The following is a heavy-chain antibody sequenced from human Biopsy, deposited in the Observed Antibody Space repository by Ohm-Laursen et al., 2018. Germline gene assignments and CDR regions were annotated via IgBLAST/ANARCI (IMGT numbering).Heavy chain of an antibody. Sequence: SVKVSCKASGNTFATYHIHWVRQAPGQGLEWMGVISPSGATTSFSQKFQGRITMTRDTSTGTVYMDLNSLGSEDTTVYYCARAGVGSDGTDSYYYGMDVWGPGTTVTVSS. J-gene: IGHJ6*02. CDR3: ARAGVGSDGTDSYYYGMDV. V-gene: IGHV1-46*01. CDR1: GNTFATYH. CDR2: ISPSGATT. D-gene: IGHD5-24*01.